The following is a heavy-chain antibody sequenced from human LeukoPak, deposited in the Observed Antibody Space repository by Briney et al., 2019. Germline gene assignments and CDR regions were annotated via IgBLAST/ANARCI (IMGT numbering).Heavy chain of an antibody. CDR3: ARHRAAGGGYCYGMDV. J-gene: IGHJ6*04. CDR2: INPGDSDT. Sequence: GESLKISCKGSGYSFTGSWIAWMRQMPGKGLEWMAIINPGDSDTRYSPSFQGQVTVSADKSISTAYLQWSSLKASDSGSYYCARHRAAGGGYCYGMDVWGKGTTVTVSS. CDR1: GYSFTGSW. D-gene: IGHD6-13*01. V-gene: IGHV5-51*01.